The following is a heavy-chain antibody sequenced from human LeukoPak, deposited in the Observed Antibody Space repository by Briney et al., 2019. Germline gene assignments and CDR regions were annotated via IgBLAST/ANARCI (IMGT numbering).Heavy chain of an antibody. J-gene: IGHJ3*02. CDR2: MNPNSGNT. Sequence: GASVKVSCKASGYTFTSYDINWVRQATGQGLEWMGWMNPNSGNTGYAQKFQGRVTMTRNTSISTAYMELSSLRSEDTAVYYCARDLEQWLDAFDIWGQGTMVTVSS. CDR3: ARDLEQWLDAFDI. D-gene: IGHD6-19*01. V-gene: IGHV1-8*01. CDR1: GYTFTSYD.